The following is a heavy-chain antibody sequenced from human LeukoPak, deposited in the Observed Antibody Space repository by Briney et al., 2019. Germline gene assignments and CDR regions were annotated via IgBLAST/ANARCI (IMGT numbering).Heavy chain of an antibody. D-gene: IGHD4-17*01. J-gene: IGHJ6*02. V-gene: IGHV1-8*02. Sequence: GALVKVSCKASGYTFTGYYMHWVRQATGQGLEWMGWMNPNSGNTGYAQKFQGRVTMTRNTSISTAYMELSSLRSEDTAVYYCAIMTTVTTDGMDVWGQGTTVTVSS. CDR1: GYTFTGYY. CDR2: MNPNSGNT. CDR3: AIMTTVTTDGMDV.